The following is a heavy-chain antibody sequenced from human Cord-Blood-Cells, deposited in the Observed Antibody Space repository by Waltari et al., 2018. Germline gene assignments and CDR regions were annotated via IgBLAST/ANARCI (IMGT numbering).Heavy chain of an antibody. V-gene: IGHV4-4*02. Sequence: QVQLQESGPGLVKPSGTLSLTCAVSGGSISSSNWWSWVRQPPGKGLERSGESYHSGSTNYNPCRKSRVTISVDKSKNQFSLKLSSVTAADTAVYYCARDGPSYAIGPCRFDPWGQGTLVTVSS. J-gene: IGHJ5*02. CDR2: SYHSGST. CDR3: ARDGPSYAIGPCRFDP. D-gene: IGHD2-8*01. CDR1: GGSISSSNW.